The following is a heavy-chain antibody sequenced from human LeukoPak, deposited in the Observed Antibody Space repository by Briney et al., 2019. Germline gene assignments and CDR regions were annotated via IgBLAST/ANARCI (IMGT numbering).Heavy chain of an antibody. D-gene: IGHD3-16*01. J-gene: IGHJ4*02. CDR2: ITSNSATI. Sequence: GVSLRLSCAASGFTFSVCSMNWVRQPPGMGLEWVSYITSNSATIQYADSVKGRFTISRDNAKNSLSLQMNSLRDEDTAVYYCARSVGGHFDYWGQGMLVTVSS. CDR1: GFTFSVCS. V-gene: IGHV3-48*02. CDR3: ARSVGGHFDY.